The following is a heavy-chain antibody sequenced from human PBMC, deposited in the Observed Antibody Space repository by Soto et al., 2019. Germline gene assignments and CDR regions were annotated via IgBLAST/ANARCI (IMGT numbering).Heavy chain of an antibody. D-gene: IGHD2-15*01. CDR3: GKDTLDCSGGDCPLYYYYGMDV. CDR1: GFTFRSYG. J-gene: IGHJ6*02. V-gene: IGHV3-30*18. CDR2: ISNDGTNK. Sequence: LRLSCAASGFTFRSYGMHWVRQAPGKGLEWLAVISNDGTNKYLADSVKGRLTLSRDNSRNTLSLEINNLRPEDTAVYYCGKDTLDCSGGDCPLYYYYGMDVWGQGTTVTVSS.